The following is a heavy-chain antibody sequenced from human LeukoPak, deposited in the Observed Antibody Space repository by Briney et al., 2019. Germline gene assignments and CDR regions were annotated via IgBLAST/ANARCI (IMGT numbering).Heavy chain of an antibody. Sequence: GGSLRLSCAASGFTFSSYSMKWVRQAPGEGREGVSYISSSRSTIYYADSVKGRFTISRDNAKNSLYLQMNSLRAEDTAVYYCAKVGENSGWTPYEGNYYYYMDVWGKGTTVTISS. D-gene: IGHD6-19*01. V-gene: IGHV3-48*01. CDR1: GFTFSSYS. CDR3: AKVGENSGWTPYEGNYYYYMDV. J-gene: IGHJ6*03. CDR2: ISSSRSTI.